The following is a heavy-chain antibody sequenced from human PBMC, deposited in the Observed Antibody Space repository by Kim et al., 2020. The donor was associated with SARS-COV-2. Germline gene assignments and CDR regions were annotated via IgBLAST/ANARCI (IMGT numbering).Heavy chain of an antibody. V-gene: IGHV1-8*01. CDR2: SGNT. Sequence: SGNTGYAQKFQGRVTMTRNTSISTAYMELSSLRSEDTAVYYCARLYSGDWGQGTLVTVSS. D-gene: IGHD3-16*01. CDR3: ARLYSGD. J-gene: IGHJ4*02.